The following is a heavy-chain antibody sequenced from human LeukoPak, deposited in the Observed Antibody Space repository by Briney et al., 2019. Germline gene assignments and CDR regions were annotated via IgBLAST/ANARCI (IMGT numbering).Heavy chain of an antibody. J-gene: IGHJ5*02. CDR1: GYTFTDSY. CDR2: INPNSGVT. D-gene: IGHD3-10*01. Sequence: ASVKVSCKASGYTFTDSYMHWVRQAPGQGLAWMGWINPNSGVTYYAQTFQGRVTMTRDTSVSTTYMELSSLRCDDTAVYYCARAGWFGELGWFDPWGQGALVTISS. CDR3: ARAGWFGELGWFDP. V-gene: IGHV1-2*02.